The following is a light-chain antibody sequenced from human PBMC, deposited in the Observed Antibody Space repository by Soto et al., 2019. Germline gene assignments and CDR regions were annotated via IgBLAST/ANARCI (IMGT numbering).Light chain of an antibody. CDR3: QQSHSTPLT. CDR1: QSISSY. V-gene: IGKV1-39*01. Sequence: DIQMTQSPSSLSASVGDRVTITWRASQSISSYLNWYQQKPGKAPKVLISGASSLQSGVPFRFSGSGSGTDFTLTISSLQFEDFASYYCQQSHSTPLTFGGGTKVEIK. J-gene: IGKJ4*01. CDR2: GAS.